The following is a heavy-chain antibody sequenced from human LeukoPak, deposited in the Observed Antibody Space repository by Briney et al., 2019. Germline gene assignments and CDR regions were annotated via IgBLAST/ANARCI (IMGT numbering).Heavy chain of an antibody. CDR2: TFYTGRT. J-gene: IGHJ3*01. CDR1: GDSIISNIYW. Sequence: SETLSLTCTVSGDSIISNIYWWDWVRLPPGKGLEWIGATFYTGRTFHSPSLKSRVTISVDTSKNQFSLDLRSATAADTAVYYCARRRHNFDFYDVWGQGTRVTVSS. CDR3: ARRRHNFDFYDV. V-gene: IGHV4-39*01. D-gene: IGHD3/OR15-3a*01.